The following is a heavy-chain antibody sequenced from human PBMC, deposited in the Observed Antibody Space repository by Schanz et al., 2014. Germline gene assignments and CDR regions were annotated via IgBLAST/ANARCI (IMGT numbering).Heavy chain of an antibody. D-gene: IGHD1-26*01. CDR1: GFTFSSYA. Sequence: QVQLVESGGGVVQPGRSRRLSCEASGFTFSSYAMHWVRQAPGKGLEWVAVVSYDGSNKYYAVKGRFTISRDNSKNTMYLQMNSLRAEDTAVYYCVKDLQRELLRDDHYYGMDVWGQGTTVTVSS. CDR3: VKDLQRELLRDDHYYGMDV. CDR2: VSYDGSNK. V-gene: IGHV3-30*18. J-gene: IGHJ6*02.